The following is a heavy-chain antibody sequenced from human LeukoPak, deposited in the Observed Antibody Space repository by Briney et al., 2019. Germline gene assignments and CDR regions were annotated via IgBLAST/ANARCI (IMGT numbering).Heavy chain of an antibody. Sequence: GGSLRLSCAASGFTFSSYGMHWVRQARGKGLEWVAVIWYNGNYKYYADSVKGRFTISRDNSKNTLYLQMNSLRAADTAVYYCARNYDSSGSDYWGQGTLVTVSS. CDR1: GFTFSSYG. CDR3: ARNYDSSGSDY. D-gene: IGHD3-22*01. J-gene: IGHJ4*02. CDR2: IWYNGNYK. V-gene: IGHV3-33*01.